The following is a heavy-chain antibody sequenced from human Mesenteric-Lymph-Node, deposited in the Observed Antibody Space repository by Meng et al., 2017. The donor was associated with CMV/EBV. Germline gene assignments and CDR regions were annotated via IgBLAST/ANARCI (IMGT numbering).Heavy chain of an antibody. D-gene: IGHD3-22*01. CDR3: ARGFDSSGYYYVNPPSYD. CDR2: IYYSGST. V-gene: IGHV4-39*01. Sequence: ISSSSYYWGWIRQPPGKGLEWIGSIYYSGSTYYNPSLKSRVTISVDTSKSQFSLKLSSVTAADTAMYYCARGFDSSGYYYVNPPSYDWGQGTLVTVSS. J-gene: IGHJ4*02. CDR1: ISSSSYY.